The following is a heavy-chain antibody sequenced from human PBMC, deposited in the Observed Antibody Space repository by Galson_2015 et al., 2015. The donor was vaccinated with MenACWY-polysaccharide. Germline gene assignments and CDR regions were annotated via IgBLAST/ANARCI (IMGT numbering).Heavy chain of an antibody. CDR1: GFTFSSSW. CDR3: ARAYCDRTTCYGMDV. J-gene: IGHJ6*02. CDR2: ILSDGSST. V-gene: IGHV3-74*01. Sequence: SLRLSCAASGFTFSSSWMHWVRQAPGKGLVWVSRILSDGSSTSYADSVRGRFTISRDNSKNMLYLQMNSLRAEDTAVYYCARAYCDRTTCYGMDVWGQGTTVTVSS. D-gene: IGHD2-2*01.